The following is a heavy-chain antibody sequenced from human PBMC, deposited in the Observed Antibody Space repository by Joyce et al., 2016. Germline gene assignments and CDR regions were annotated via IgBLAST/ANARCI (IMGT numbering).Heavy chain of an antibody. Sequence: EARLVQSGGGFFQPGESLRLSCEASGFDFGNCWMYWVGQVPGKASEWVSSLNRDGTTTEYADSVEGRFTISRDNDKNTLYLDMNSLRVDDTAVFFCARGPYCAAYCQTHGPFYFDRWGQGTQVTVST. D-gene: IGHD2-21*01. CDR1: GFDFGNCW. CDR2: LNRDGTTT. J-gene: IGHJ4*02. V-gene: IGHV3-74*03. CDR3: ARGPYCAAYCQTHGPFYFDR.